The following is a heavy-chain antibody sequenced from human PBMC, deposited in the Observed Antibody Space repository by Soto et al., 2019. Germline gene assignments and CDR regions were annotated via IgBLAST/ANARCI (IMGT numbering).Heavy chain of an antibody. CDR2: MNPNSGNT. CDR3: ARETSGSCRLDY. V-gene: IGHV1-8*01. D-gene: IGHD1-26*01. Sequence: QVQLVQSGAEVKKPGASVKVSCKASGYTFTSYDINWVRQATGQGLEWMGWMNPNSGNTGYAQKSQGRVTLTRNTSISTAYMVLSSLRSEDTDVYYCARETSGSCRLDYWGQGTLVTVSS. CDR1: GYTFTSYD. J-gene: IGHJ4*02.